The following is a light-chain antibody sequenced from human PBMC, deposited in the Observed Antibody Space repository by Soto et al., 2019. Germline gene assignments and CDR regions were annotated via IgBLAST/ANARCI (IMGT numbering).Light chain of an antibody. CDR3: HQFNSYSWT. Sequence: AIQLTQSPSSLSASVGDRVTITCWASQGISSALAWYQQKPGKAPKLLIYDASSLESGVPSRFSGSGSGTDFTLTISSLQPEDFATYYCHQFNSYSWTFGQGTKVEIK. CDR1: QGISSA. CDR2: DAS. J-gene: IGKJ1*01. V-gene: IGKV1-13*02.